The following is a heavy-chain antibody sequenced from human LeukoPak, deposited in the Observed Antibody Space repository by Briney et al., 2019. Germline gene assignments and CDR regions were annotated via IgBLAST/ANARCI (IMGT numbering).Heavy chain of an antibody. Sequence: GGSLRLSCAASGFTFSSYWMSWVRQAPGKGLEWVANIKQDGSDKYYVDSVKGRFTISRDNAKNSLYLQINSLRAEDAAVYYCARKTVVRSYFDYWGQGTPVTVSS. D-gene: IGHD4-23*01. CDR2: IKQDGSDK. CDR3: ARKTVVRSYFDY. V-gene: IGHV3-7*03. CDR1: GFTFSSYW. J-gene: IGHJ4*02.